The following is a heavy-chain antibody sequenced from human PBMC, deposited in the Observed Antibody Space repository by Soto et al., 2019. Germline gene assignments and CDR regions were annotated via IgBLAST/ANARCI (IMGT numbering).Heavy chain of an antibody. CDR3: AQAYFGGTGPYYYYYMDV. D-gene: IGHD3-10*01. J-gene: IGHJ6*03. CDR1: GGSISSGDYY. V-gene: IGHV4-30-4*01. CDR2: IYYSGST. Sequence: SSETLSLTCTVSGGSISSGDYYWSWIRQPPGKGLEWIGYIYYSGSTYYNPSLKSRVTISVDKSKNQFSLKLSSVTAADTAVYYCAQAYFGGTGPYYYYYMDVWGKGTTVTVSS.